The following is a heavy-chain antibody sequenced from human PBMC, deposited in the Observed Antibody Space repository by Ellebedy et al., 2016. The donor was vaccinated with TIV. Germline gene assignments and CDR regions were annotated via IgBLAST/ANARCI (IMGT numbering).Heavy chain of an antibody. J-gene: IGHJ3*02. V-gene: IGHV3-53*01. CDR3: AREYYLLGFDI. CDR2: IYSGGST. Sequence: GESLKISCEASGFTVSSNYMSWVRQAPGKGLEWVSFIYSGGSTYYADYVKGRFTISRDNSKNTLYLQMNSLRAEDTAVYYCAREYYLLGFDIWGQGTKVTISS. CDR1: GFTVSSNY. D-gene: IGHD2-8*01.